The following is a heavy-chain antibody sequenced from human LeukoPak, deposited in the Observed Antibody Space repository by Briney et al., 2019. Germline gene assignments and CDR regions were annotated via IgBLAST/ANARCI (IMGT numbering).Heavy chain of an antibody. CDR1: GLTLSSSA. Sequence: GGSLRLSCAASGLTLSSSAMSWVRQAPRKGLEWVSAISNNGGYTYYADSVQGRFTISRDNSKSTLCLQMNSLRAEDTGVYYCAKQLGYCSDGSCYFPYWGQGTLVTVSS. CDR2: ISNNGGYT. CDR3: AKQLGYCSDGSCYFPY. D-gene: IGHD2-15*01. J-gene: IGHJ4*02. V-gene: IGHV3-23*01.